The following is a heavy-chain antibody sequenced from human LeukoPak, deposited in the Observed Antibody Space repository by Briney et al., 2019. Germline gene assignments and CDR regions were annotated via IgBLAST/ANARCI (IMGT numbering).Heavy chain of an antibody. D-gene: IGHD6-13*01. CDR2: ISTASVAI. V-gene: IGHV3-48*01. Sequence: GGSLRLSCAASGFTFSSYTMNWVRQAPGKGLEWVSCISTASVAIDYADSVKGRFTISRDNAKNTLYLQMNSLRAEDTAVYYCARRIAGYSSSWYGGNWFDPWGQGTLVTVSS. J-gene: IGHJ5*02. CDR1: GFTFSSYT. CDR3: ARRIAGYSSSWYGGNWFDP.